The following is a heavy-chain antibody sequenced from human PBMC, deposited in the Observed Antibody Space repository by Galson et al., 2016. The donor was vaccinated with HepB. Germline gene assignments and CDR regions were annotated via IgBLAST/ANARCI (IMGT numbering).Heavy chain of an antibody. CDR1: GFTFSNYA. D-gene: IGHD3-16*01. Sequence: SLRLSCAASGFTFSNYAMSWVRQAPGKGLEWVSAISGSTGRTYYADSVKGHFTISRDNYKNTLYLQMNSLRAGDTALYYCANESPKNAWGAFDIWGQGTMVTVSS. V-gene: IGHV3-23*01. J-gene: IGHJ3*02. CDR3: ANESPKNAWGAFDI. CDR2: ISGSTGRT.